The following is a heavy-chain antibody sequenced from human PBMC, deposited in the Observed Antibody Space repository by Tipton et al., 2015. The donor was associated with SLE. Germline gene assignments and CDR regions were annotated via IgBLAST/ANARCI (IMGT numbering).Heavy chain of an antibody. V-gene: IGHV4-59*12. CDR3: ARGGGSYGSGSYYPMDV. D-gene: IGHD3-10*01. CDR2: IHYTGIT. CDR1: GGSISSYY. Sequence: LRLSCTVSGGSISSYYWSWIRLPPGKGLEWIGFIHYTGITNYSPSLKSRVSTSVDTSKNQFSLKLSSVTAADTAVYYCARGGGSYGSGSYYPMDVWGQGTTVTVSS. J-gene: IGHJ6*02.